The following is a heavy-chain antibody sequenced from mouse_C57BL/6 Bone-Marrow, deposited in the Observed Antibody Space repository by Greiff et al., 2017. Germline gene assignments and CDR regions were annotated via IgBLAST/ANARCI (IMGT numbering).Heavy chain of an antibody. CDR2: IWSGGST. Sequence: QVQLQQSGPGLVQPSQSLSLTCTVSGFSLTSYGVHWVRQSPGKGLEWLGVIWSGGSTDYYAALISRLRISKDNSTVHVFFKMNRLQADDTAIYYCARNAGTGYGSSYYWYFDVWGTGTTVTVSS. V-gene: IGHV2-2*01. CDR3: ARNAGTGYGSSYYWYFDV. CDR1: GFSLTSYG. J-gene: IGHJ1*03. D-gene: IGHD1-1*01.